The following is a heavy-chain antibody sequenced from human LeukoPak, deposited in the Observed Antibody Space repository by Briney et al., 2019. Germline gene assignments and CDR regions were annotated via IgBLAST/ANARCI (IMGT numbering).Heavy chain of an antibody. CDR1: GLTFISYS. D-gene: IGHD2-15*01. CDR2: IRYDGSNK. CDR3: ATHGLPLVVISAPLDY. J-gene: IGHJ4*02. Sequence: GGSLRLSCAASGLTFISYSIHWVRQAPGKGLEWVAFIRYDGSNKYYADSVKGRFTISRDNSKNPVYLQMNSLRAEHTAVYYCATHGLPLVVISAPLDYWGQGTLVTVAS. V-gene: IGHV3-30*02.